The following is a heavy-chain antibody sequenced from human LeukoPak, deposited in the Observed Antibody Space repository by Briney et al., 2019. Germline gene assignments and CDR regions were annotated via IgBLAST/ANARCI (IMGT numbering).Heavy chain of an antibody. CDR1: GGSISSYY. D-gene: IGHD3-22*01. Sequence: SETLSLTCTVSGGSISSYYWSWIRQPAGKGLEWIGRIYINGSTNYNPSLKSRVTISVDTSKNQFSLKLSSVTAADTAVYYCAREDDYYDSSGYPWGQGTLVTVSS. CDR2: IYINGST. CDR3: AREDDYYDSSGYP. J-gene: IGHJ4*02. V-gene: IGHV4-4*07.